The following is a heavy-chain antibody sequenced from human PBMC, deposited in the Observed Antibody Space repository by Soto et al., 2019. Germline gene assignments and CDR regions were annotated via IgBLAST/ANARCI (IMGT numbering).Heavy chain of an antibody. CDR1: GGSIGGLY. CDR2: IYSGGRN. D-gene: IGHD6-13*01. J-gene: IGHJ4*02. Sequence: LCLTCKVSGGSIGGLYWSWIRQPAGKGLEWIGRIYSGGRNNYNPSLKSRVTMSVDTSKNQFSLRLSSVTAADTAMYYCARGSSRWDYWGQGTLVTVSS. V-gene: IGHV4-4*07. CDR3: ARGSSRWDY.